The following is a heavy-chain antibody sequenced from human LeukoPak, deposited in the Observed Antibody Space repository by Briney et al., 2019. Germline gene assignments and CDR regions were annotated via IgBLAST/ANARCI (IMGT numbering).Heavy chain of an antibody. V-gene: IGHV7-4-1*02. CDR3: ASVRLFLDSRKGDF. CDR1: AYSFTSFA. CDR2: INTNTGNP. D-gene: IGHD2-21*01. J-gene: IGHJ4*02. Sequence: ASVKVSCKASAYSFTSFAINWVRQSPGQGLEWMGWINTNTGNPTYAQGFTGRFVFSLDTSVRTAYLEINGLKTDDTAVYFCASVRLFLDSRKGDFSGQGTLVAVSS.